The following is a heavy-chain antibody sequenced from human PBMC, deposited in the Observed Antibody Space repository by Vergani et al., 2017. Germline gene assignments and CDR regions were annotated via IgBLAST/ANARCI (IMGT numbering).Heavy chain of an antibody. CDR2: INHSGST. D-gene: IGHD6-13*01. CDR1: GGSFSGYY. Sequence: QVQLQQWGAGLLKPSETLSLTCAVYGGSFSGYYLSWIRQPPGKGLEWIGEINHSGSTNYNPSLKSRVTISVDTSKNQFSLKLSSVTAADTAVYYCARGWAAAGGTMYYFDYWGQGTLVTVSS. J-gene: IGHJ4*02. V-gene: IGHV4-34*01. CDR3: ARGWAAAGGTMYYFDY.